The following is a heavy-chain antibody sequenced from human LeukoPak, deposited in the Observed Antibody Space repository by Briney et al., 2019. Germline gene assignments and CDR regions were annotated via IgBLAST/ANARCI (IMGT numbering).Heavy chain of an antibody. Sequence: SETLSPTCTVSGGSVSSYYWSWIRQPPGKGLEWIGYFSYSGSTNYNPSLKSRVTISVDTSKNQFSLKLSSVTAADTAVYYCARMYSSGWYRDYWGQGTLVTVSS. D-gene: IGHD6-19*01. V-gene: IGHV4-59*02. CDR3: ARMYSSGWYRDY. CDR2: FSYSGST. CDR1: GGSVSSYY. J-gene: IGHJ4*02.